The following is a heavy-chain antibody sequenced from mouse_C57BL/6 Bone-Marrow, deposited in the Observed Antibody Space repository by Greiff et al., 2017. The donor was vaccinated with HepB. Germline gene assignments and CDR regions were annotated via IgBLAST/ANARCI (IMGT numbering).Heavy chain of an antibody. D-gene: IGHD2-2*01. V-gene: IGHV5-4*03. Sequence: EVMLVESGGGLVKPGGSLKLSCAASGFTFSSYAMSWVRQTPEKRLEWVATISDGGSYTYYPDNVKGRFTISRDNAKNNLYLQMSHLKSEDTAMYYCARGQFLYGYARAYWGQGTLVTVSA. J-gene: IGHJ3*01. CDR3: ARGQFLYGYARAY. CDR2: ISDGGSYT. CDR1: GFTFSSYA.